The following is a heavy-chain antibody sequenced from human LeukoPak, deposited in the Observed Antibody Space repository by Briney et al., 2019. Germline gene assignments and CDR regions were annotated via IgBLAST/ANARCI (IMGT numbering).Heavy chain of an antibody. CDR1: GYSFSTHW. V-gene: IGHV5-51*01. D-gene: IGHD4-17*01. J-gene: IGHJ4*02. Sequence: GESLKISCEGSGYSFSTHWIGWVRQMPGKGLEWMGIIYPSDSDTKYSPSFQGQVTISADKSSNTAYLQWTSLKASDTAMYYCARLGPIYGDYAVHWGQGTLVTVSS. CDR2: IYPSDSDT. CDR3: ARLGPIYGDYAVH.